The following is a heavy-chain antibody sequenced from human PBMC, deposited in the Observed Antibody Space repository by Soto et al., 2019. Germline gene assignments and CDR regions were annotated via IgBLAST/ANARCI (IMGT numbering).Heavy chain of an antibody. V-gene: IGHV4-39*02. CDR3: ARDRMAADATEVAFDF. J-gene: IGHJ3*01. CDR1: GGSVSSSSYS. D-gene: IGHD6-13*01. Sequence: SETLSLTCTVSGGSVSSSSYSWGWIRQSPGKGLEWIGTIYSSENTYYNPSLLSRVTISVDTSKNEFSLRLGSVTAADTAVYYCARDRMAADATEVAFDFWGQGTMVTVSS. CDR2: IYSSENT.